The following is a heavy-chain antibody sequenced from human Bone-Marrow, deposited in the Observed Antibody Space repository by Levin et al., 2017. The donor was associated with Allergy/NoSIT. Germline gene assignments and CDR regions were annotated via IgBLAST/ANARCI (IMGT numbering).Heavy chain of an antibody. J-gene: IGHJ3*02. CDR3: SRMRDYYDSFGDLLEGFDI. Sequence: SETLSLTCSVSGDSVNSNRYYWTWIRQSPGKGLEWIGYIYNSGITHYNPSLKSRITMSLDTSKNHFSLKLTSVTAADTALYFCSRMRDYYDSFGDLLEGFDIWGQGTMVTVSS. V-gene: IGHV4-61*03. D-gene: IGHD3-22*01. CDR1: GDSVNSNRYY. CDR2: IYNSGIT.